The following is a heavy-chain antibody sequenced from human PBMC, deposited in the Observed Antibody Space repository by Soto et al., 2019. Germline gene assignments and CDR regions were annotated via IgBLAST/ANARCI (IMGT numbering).Heavy chain of an antibody. CDR3: ARGTYGDYLPRGPSIYYYYYYGMDV. J-gene: IGHJ6*02. CDR1: GGSFSGYY. D-gene: IGHD4-17*01. Sequence: PSETLSLTCAVYGGSFSGYYWSWIRQPPGKWLEWIGEINHSGSTNYNPSLKSRVTISVDTSKNQFSLKLSSVTAADTAVYYCARGTYGDYLPRGPSIYYYYYYGMDVWGQGXTVTVYS. CDR2: INHSGST. V-gene: IGHV4-34*01.